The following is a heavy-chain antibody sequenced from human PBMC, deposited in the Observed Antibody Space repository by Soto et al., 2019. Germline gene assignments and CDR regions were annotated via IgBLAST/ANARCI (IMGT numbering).Heavy chain of an antibody. D-gene: IGHD1-1*01. CDR2: ISYDGRNK. CDR3: ASPRLSSDGTTPIEY. Sequence: QVPLVESGGGVVQPGRSLRLSCAASGFTFSSYAMHWVRQAPGKGLEWVAVISYDGRNKYYADSVKGRFTISRDNSKNTLYLQMNSLRAEDTAVYYCASPRLSSDGTTPIEYWGQGTLVTVSS. J-gene: IGHJ4*02. V-gene: IGHV3-30*04. CDR1: GFTFSSYA.